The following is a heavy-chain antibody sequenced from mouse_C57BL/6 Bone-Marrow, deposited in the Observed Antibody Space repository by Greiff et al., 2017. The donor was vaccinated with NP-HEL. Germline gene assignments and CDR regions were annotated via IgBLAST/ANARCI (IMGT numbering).Heavy chain of an antibody. CDR3: ARSDTTVVAGGY. D-gene: IGHD1-1*01. V-gene: IGHV1-54*01. CDR1: GYAFTYYL. J-gene: IGHJ2*01. Sequence: VQLQQSGAELVRPGTSVKVSCKASGYAFTYYLIEWVKQRPGQGLEWIGVINPGSGGTNYNEKFKGKATLTADKSSSTAYMQLSSLTSEDSAVYFCARSDTTVVAGGYWGQGTTLTVSS. CDR2: INPGSGGT.